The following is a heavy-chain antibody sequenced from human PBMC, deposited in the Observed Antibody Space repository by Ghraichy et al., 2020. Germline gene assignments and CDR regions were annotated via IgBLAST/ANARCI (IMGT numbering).Heavy chain of an antibody. Sequence: GESLNISCAASGFTFSSYGMHWVRQAPGKGLEWVAVIWYDGSNKYYADSVKGRFTISRDNSKNTLYLQMNSLRAEDTAVYYCARGYAEQWPVDYWGQGTLVTVSS. V-gene: IGHV3-33*01. CDR3: ARGYAEQWPVDY. J-gene: IGHJ4*02. CDR1: GFTFSSYG. CDR2: IWYDGSNK. D-gene: IGHD6-19*01.